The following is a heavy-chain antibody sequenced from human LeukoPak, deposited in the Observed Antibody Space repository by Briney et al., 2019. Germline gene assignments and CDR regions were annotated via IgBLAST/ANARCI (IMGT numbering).Heavy chain of an antibody. D-gene: IGHD6-13*01. CDR1: GGSFSGYY. CDR3: ARVDPSSSSDY. CDR2: INHSGST. V-gene: IGHV4-34*01. J-gene: IGHJ4*02. Sequence: SETLSLTCAVYGGSFSGYYWSWIRQPPGKGLEWIGEINHSGSTNYNPSLKSRVTISVDTSKNQFSLKLSSVTAADTAVCYCARVDPSSSSDYWGQGTLVTVSS.